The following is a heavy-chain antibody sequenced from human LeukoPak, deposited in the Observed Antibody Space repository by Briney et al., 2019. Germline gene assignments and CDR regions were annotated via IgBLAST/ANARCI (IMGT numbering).Heavy chain of an antibody. D-gene: IGHD1-26*01. CDR2: INPNSGGT. CDR1: GYTFIGYF. Sequence: ASVKVSCKASGYTFIGYFMHRVRQAPGQGPEWMGWINPNSGGTNYAQKFQGRVTMTRDTSISTAYMELSSLTSDDTAVYYCARGSSGNYAHFHFWGQGTLVTVSS. J-gene: IGHJ4*02. CDR3: ARGSSGNYAHFHF. V-gene: IGHV1-2*02.